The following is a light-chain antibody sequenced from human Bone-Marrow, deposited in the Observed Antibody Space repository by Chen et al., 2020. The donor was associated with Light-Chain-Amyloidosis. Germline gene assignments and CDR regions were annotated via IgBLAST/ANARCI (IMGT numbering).Light chain of an antibody. Sequence: SYELTQPPSVSVSPGQTARITCSGDDLPTKYAYWYQQKPGQAPVLVIHRDPERPSGISERFSGSSSGTTAPLTISGVQAEAEADYHCQSADSSGTYEVIFGGGTKLTVL. CDR2: RDP. CDR3: QSADSSGTYEVI. CDR1: DLPTKY. J-gene: IGLJ2*01. V-gene: IGLV3-25*03.